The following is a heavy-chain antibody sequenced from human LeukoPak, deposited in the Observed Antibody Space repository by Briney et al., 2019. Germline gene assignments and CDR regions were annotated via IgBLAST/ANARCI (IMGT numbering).Heavy chain of an antibody. D-gene: IGHD4-23*01. CDR2: INSDGSTT. V-gene: IGHV3-74*01. CDR1: GFTFSSYW. CDR3: ARIYGGTFDY. Sequence: GGSLRLSCAASGFTFSSYWMHWVRQAPGKGLVCVSRINSDGSTTSYADSVKGRFTISRDNAKNTLYLQMNSLRGEDTAVYYCARIYGGTFDYWGQGTLVTVSS. J-gene: IGHJ4*02.